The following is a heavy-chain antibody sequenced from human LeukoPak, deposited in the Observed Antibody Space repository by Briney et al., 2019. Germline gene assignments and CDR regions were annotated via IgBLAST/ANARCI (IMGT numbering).Heavy chain of an antibody. Sequence: GGSLRLSCAASGFTFSSYAMSWVRQAPGKGLEWVSAISGSGGSTYYADSVKGRFTISRDNSKNTLYLQMNSLRAEDTAVYYCASSNSSWSLRPGEYYYYYMDVWGKGTTVTVSS. CDR1: GFTFSSYA. J-gene: IGHJ6*03. V-gene: IGHV3-23*01. CDR3: ASSNSSWSLRPGEYYYYYMDV. CDR2: ISGSGGST. D-gene: IGHD6-6*01.